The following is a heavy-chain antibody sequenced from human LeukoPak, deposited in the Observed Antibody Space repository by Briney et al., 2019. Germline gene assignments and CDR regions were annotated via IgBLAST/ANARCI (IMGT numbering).Heavy chain of an antibody. J-gene: IGHJ5*02. D-gene: IGHD3-10*01. CDR2: ISYDGSNK. Sequence: GRSLRLSCAASGFTFSTYGMHWVRQAPGKGLEWVAVISYDGSNKFYADSVKGRFTISRDNSKNALYLQMNSLRAEDTAVYYCAKPTVSITMVRVQFDPWGQGTLVTVSS. CDR3: AKPTVSITMVRVQFDP. CDR1: GFTFSTYG. V-gene: IGHV3-30*18.